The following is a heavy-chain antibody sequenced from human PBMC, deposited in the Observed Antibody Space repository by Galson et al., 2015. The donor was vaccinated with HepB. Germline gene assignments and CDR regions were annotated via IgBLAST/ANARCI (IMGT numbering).Heavy chain of an antibody. CDR3: ARDRPTAIAAAASFLH. CDR2: ISSTSNYI. V-gene: IGHV3-21*01. J-gene: IGHJ1*01. Sequence: SLRLSCAASGFPFSSYNMNWVRQAPGKGLEWVSSISSTSNYICYADSVKGRFSISRDNAKNSLYLQMNSLRVEDTAVYYCARDRPTAIAAAASFLHWGQGSLVTVSS. D-gene: IGHD6-25*01. CDR1: GFPFSSYN.